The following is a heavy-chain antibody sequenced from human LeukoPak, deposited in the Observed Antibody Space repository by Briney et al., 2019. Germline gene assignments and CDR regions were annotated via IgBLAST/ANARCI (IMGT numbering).Heavy chain of an antibody. D-gene: IGHD6-19*01. V-gene: IGHV3-7*03. CDR1: GFTFSSYW. Sequence: GVSLSLSCAASGFTFSSYWMIWLRQAPGKGLEWVANIKQDGSEKYYVDSVKGRFTISRDNAKNSLYLQMNRLRDEDTAVYYCARGGVGSGWSDYWYFDLWGHGTLVTVSS. J-gene: IGHJ2*01. CDR2: IKQDGSEK. CDR3: ARGGVGSGWSDYWYFDL.